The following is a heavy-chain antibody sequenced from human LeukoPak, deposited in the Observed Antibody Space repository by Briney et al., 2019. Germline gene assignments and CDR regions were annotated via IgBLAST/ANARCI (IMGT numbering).Heavy chain of an antibody. J-gene: IGHJ6*03. Sequence: PGGSLRLSCAASGFTFSSYEMNWVRQAPGKGLEGVGCIRRKAYGGTTEYAAPVKGRFTISRDDSKSIAYLQMTSLNTEDTAVYYCTREPVGDQLLLFGYYYYYMDVWGKGTTVTISS. V-gene: IGHV3-49*04. D-gene: IGHD2-2*01. CDR3: TREPVGDQLLLFGYYYYYMDV. CDR2: IRRKAYGGTT. CDR1: GFTFSSYE.